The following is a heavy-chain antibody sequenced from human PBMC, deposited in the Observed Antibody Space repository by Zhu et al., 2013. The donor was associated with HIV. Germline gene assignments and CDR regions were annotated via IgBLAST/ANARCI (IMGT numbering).Heavy chain of an antibody. CDR2: IIPIFGTA. CDR3: ARDPDSSGSLPESDY. J-gene: IGHJ4*02. CDR1: GGTFSSYA. D-gene: IGHD3-22*01. Sequence: QVQLVQSGAEVKKPGSSVKVSCKASGGTFSSYAISWVRQAPGQGLEWMGGIIPIFGTANYAQKFQGRVTITADESTSTAYMGLSSLRSEDTTVYYCARDPDSSGSLPESDYWGQGTLVTVSS. V-gene: IGHV1-69*01.